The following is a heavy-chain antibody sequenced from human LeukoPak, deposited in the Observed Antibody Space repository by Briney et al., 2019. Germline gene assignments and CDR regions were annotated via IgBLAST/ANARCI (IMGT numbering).Heavy chain of an antibody. J-gene: IGHJ3*02. D-gene: IGHD2-21*02. CDR3: ANRVVVTVYDAFDI. Sequence: GGSLRLSCAASGFTFDDYAMHWVRQAPGKGLEWVPLISGDGGSTYYADSVKGRFTISRDNSKNSLYLQVNSLRTEDTALYYCANRVVVTVYDAFDIWGQGTMVTVSS. CDR2: ISGDGGST. CDR1: GFTFDDYA. V-gene: IGHV3-43*02.